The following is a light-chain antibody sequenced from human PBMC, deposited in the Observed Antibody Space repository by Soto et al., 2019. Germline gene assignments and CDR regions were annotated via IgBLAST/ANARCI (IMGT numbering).Light chain of an antibody. J-gene: IGKJ2*01. CDR2: GAS. Sequence: EIVMTQSPATLSVSPGERATLSCRASQSVSSNLAWYQQKPGQAPRLLIYGASIRATGIPAMFSGSGSWTEFTLTISCLQSDDFAVYCCQKYNNWSRTFGQGTNLEIK. CDR1: QSVSSN. V-gene: IGKV3-15*01. CDR3: QKYNNWSRT.